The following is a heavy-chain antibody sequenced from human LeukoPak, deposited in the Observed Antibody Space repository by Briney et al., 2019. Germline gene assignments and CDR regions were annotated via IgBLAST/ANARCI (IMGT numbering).Heavy chain of an antibody. CDR3: ARDRAFGGFIIWGVEKDAFDI. CDR2: INPNSGGT. Sequence: ASVKVSCKASGYTFTGYYMHWVRQAPGQGLEWMGWINPNSGGTNYAQKFQGRVTMTRDTSISTAYMELSRLRSEDTALYYCARDRAFGGFIIWGVEKDAFDIWGQGTMVTVSS. J-gene: IGHJ3*02. V-gene: IGHV1-2*02. CDR1: GYTFTGYY. D-gene: IGHD3-16*02.